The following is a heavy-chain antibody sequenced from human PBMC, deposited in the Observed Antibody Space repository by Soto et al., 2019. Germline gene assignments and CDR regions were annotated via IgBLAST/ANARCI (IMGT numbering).Heavy chain of an antibody. V-gene: IGHV1-2*02. CDR1: GYTFTAYY. D-gene: IGHD5-12*01. CDR3: ARGGGRGYNELDP. Sequence: QVQLVQSGAEVKKPGASVKVSCKASGYTFTAYYMHWVRQAPGQGLEWMGWINPNSGGTYHAQNFQGRVTRTRDTSTPTAYMELASLRSDDTAVYYCARGGGRGYNELDPWGHGTLVIVSS. CDR2: INPNSGGT. J-gene: IGHJ5*02.